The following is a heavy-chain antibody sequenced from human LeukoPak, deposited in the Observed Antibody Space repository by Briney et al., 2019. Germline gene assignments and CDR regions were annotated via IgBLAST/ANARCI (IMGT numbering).Heavy chain of an antibody. CDR1: GYSFTSYW. V-gene: IGHV5-51*01. J-gene: IGHJ5*02. CDR3: ARRRGGAAAQVAGLDP. D-gene: IGHD6-13*01. Sequence: GESLKISCKGSGYSFTSYWIGWVRQMPGKGLEWMAIIYPGDSDTRYSPSFQGQVTISADKSISTAYLQWSSLKASDTAMYYCARRRGGAAAQVAGLDPWGQGTLVTVSS. CDR2: IYPGDSDT.